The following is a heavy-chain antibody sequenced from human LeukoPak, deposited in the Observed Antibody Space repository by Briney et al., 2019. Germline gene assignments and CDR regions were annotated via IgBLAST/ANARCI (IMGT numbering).Heavy chain of an antibody. Sequence: GGSLRLSCAASGFTFSSYAMSWVRQAPGKGLEWVSAISGSGGSTYYADSVKGRFTISRDNSKNTLYLQMSSLRAEDTAVYYCVKGAFGGYQLPIGFDYWGQGTLVTVSS. CDR2: ISGSGGST. V-gene: IGHV3-23*01. D-gene: IGHD2-2*01. J-gene: IGHJ4*02. CDR1: GFTFSSYA. CDR3: VKGAFGGYQLPIGFDY.